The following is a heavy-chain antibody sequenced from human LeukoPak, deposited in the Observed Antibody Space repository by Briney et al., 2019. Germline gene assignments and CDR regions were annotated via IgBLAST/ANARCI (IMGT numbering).Heavy chain of an antibody. J-gene: IGHJ6*02. V-gene: IGHV3-23*01. D-gene: IGHD2-21*02. CDR3: AKGLLATVVVTGMDV. CDR1: GFTFSSYA. Sequence: GGSLRLSCAASGFTFSSYAMSWVRQAPGKGLEWVSAISGSGGSTYYADSVKGRFTISRDNSKNTLYLQMNSLRAEDTAVYYCAKGLLATVVVTGMDVWGQGTTVTVSS. CDR2: ISGSGGST.